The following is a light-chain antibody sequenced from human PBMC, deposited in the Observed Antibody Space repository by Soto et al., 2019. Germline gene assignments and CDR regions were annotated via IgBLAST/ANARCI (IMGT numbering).Light chain of an antibody. J-gene: IGKJ4*01. V-gene: IGKV3-20*01. CDR3: QQYGSSPVHLT. CDR2: GAS. CDR1: QSVSSSY. Sequence: EIVLTQSPGTLSLSPGERATLSCRASQSVSSSYLAWYQQKPGQAPRLLIYGASSRATGIPDRFSGSGSGTDFTLTISRLEPEDFAVYYCQQYGSSPVHLTFGGGTKVEIK.